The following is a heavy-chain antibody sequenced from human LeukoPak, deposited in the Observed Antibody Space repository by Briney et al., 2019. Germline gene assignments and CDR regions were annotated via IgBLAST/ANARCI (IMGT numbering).Heavy chain of an antibody. CDR1: GGTFSSYA. CDR3: ARDVAREYQLLSDYYYYMDV. V-gene: IGHV1-69*05. J-gene: IGHJ6*03. CDR2: IIPIFGTA. Sequence: ASVKVSCKASGGTFSSYAISWVRQAPGQGREWMGGIIPIFGTANYAQKFQGRVTITTDESTSTAYMELSSLRSEDTAVYYCARDVAREYQLLSDYYYYMDVWGKGTTVTVSS. D-gene: IGHD2-2*01.